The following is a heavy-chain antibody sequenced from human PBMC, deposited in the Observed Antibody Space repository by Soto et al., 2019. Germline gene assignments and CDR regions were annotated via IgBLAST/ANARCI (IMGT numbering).Heavy chain of an antibody. V-gene: IGHV3-74*01. CDR1: GFTFKNHW. J-gene: IGHJ2*01. CDR2: IHYDGSNT. Sequence: EVQLVESGGKLVQPGGSLTLSCAASGFTFKNHWMHWVRQAPGKGLVWVSRIHYDGSNTRYADSVNGRFTISRDNAKNTLYLHLSSLKVDDTAVYYCARAWYNFSSGRALGGHWYFDLWGRGTLVTVSS. D-gene: IGHD1-20*01. CDR3: ARAWYNFSSGRALGGHWYFDL.